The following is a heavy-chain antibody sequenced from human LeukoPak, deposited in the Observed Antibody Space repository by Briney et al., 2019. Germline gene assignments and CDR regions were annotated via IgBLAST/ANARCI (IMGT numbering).Heavy chain of an antibody. CDR3: AKVFSGMGNYYYYYYMDV. Sequence: GGSLRLSCAASGFTFSSYGMHWVRQAPGKGLEWVAFIRYDGSNKYYADSVKGRFTISRDNSKNTLYLQMNSLRAEDTAVYYCAKVFSGMGNYYYYYYMDVWGKGTTATISS. CDR1: GFTFSSYG. D-gene: IGHD1-1*01. CDR2: IRYDGSNK. V-gene: IGHV3-30*02. J-gene: IGHJ6*03.